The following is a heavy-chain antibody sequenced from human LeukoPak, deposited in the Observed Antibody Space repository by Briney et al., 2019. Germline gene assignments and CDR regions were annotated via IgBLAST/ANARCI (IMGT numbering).Heavy chain of an antibody. CDR2: IKNDGSEK. J-gene: IGHJ4*02. CDR3: ATDRGWRTSGYYLYYFEY. V-gene: IGHV3-7*01. D-gene: IGHD3-3*01. Sequence: GGSLRLSCAASGFVFRNYFMSWVRQAPGKGLEWVASIKNDGSEKYYVDSMRGRYTISRDNTKNSLYLQMSSLRAEDTAVYYCATDRGWRTSGYYLYYFEYWGQGTLVTFSS. CDR1: GFVFRNYF.